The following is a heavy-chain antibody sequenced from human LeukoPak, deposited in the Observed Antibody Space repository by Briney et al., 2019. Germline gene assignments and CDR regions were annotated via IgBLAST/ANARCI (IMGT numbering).Heavy chain of an antibody. D-gene: IGHD6-19*01. CDR3: ARGGGGPVAGFDY. J-gene: IGHJ4*02. CDR1: GFIFGKYA. Sequence: GGSLRLSCVGSGFIFGKYAMTWVRQAPGKGLEWVSTISGGGDSTWNADSVKGRFTVSRDNSKNTLYLQMSSLRVEDTAVYYCARGGGGPVAGFDYWGQGTLVTVSS. V-gene: IGHV3-23*01. CDR2: ISGGGDST.